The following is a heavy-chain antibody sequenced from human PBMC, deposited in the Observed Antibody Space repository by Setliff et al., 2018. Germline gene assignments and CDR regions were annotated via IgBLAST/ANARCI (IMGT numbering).Heavy chain of an antibody. J-gene: IGHJ3*02. Sequence: VGSLRLSCAASGFTFSSYAMSWVRQAPGKGLDWVSALSGTGGSTYYADSVKGRFTISRDNSKNTLYLQINSLRVEDTALYYCARTLPTYCRDGPCKVGALDIWGQGTMVTVSS. CDR2: LSGTGGST. CDR3: ARTLPTYCRDGPCKVGALDI. D-gene: IGHD1-26*01. V-gene: IGHV3-23*01. CDR1: GFTFSSYA.